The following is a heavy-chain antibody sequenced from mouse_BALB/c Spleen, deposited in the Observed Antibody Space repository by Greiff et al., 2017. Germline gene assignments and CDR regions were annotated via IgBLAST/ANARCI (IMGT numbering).Heavy chain of an antibody. D-gene: IGHD1-1*02. Sequence: QVQLQQSGAELVRPGTSVKISCKASGYAFTNYWLGWVKQRPGHGLEWIGDIYPGSGNTYYNEKFKGKATLTADKSSSTAYMQLSSLTSEDSAVYFCARSWSYYFDYWGQGTTLTVSS. CDR2: IYPGSGNT. CDR1: GYAFTNYW. V-gene: IGHV1-63*01. J-gene: IGHJ2*01. CDR3: ARSWSYYFDY.